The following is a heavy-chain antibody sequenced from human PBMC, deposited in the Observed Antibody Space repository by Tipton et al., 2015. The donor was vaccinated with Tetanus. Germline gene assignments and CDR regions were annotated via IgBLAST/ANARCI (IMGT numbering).Heavy chain of an antibody. CDR2: IFASGST. D-gene: IGHD2-8*01. CDR1: GDSISRGGYS. J-gene: IGHJ3*01. CDR3: ARRSYCTSTRCFDAFDL. Sequence: TLSLTCTVSGDSISRGGYSWNWIRQHPEKGLEWISYIFASGSTNYNPALKSRVTISMDTSKNQISLKLSSVTAADTAVYFCARRSYCTSTRCFDAFDLWGPGTRVTVSS. V-gene: IGHV4-61*08.